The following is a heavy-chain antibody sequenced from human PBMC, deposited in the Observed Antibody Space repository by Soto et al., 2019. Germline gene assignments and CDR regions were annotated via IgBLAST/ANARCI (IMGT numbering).Heavy chain of an antibody. CDR2: INHSGST. Sequence: SETLPLTCAVFGGYFSGYYWSWIRQPPGKGLEWIGEINHSGSTNYNPSLKSRVTISVDTSKNQFSLKLSSVTAADTAVYYCARLHGYCISSSCHGHYAMDVWGQGATVTVSS. V-gene: IGHV4-34*01. CDR3: ARLHGYCISSSCHGHYAMDV. CDR1: GGYFSGYY. J-gene: IGHJ6*02. D-gene: IGHD2-2*01.